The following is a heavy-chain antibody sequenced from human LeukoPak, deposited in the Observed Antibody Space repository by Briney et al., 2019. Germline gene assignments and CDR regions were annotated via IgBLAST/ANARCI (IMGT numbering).Heavy chain of an antibody. V-gene: IGHV4-31*11. D-gene: IGHD3-9*01. CDR3: ARASAYYDILTGYFYFDY. CDR2: IYYSGST. J-gene: IGHJ4*02. CDR1: GGSFSGYY. Sequence: TSETLSLTCAVYGGSFSGYYWSWIRQHPGKGLEWIGYIYYSGSTYYNPSLKSRVTISVDTSKNQFSLKLSSVTAADTAVYYCARASAYYDILTGYFYFDYWGQGTLVTVSS.